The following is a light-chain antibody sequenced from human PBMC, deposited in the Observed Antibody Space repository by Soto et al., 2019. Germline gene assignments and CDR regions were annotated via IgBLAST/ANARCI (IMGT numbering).Light chain of an antibody. CDR3: ATWDDSVNGVV. CDR1: SSNIGRHG. V-gene: IGLV1-44*01. CDR2: SNN. Sequence: QSVLTQPPSASGTPGQRVTISCSGSSSNIGRHGVNWYQHLPGAAPKLLTYSNNQRPSGVPDRFSGSTSGTSVSLTISGLQSEDEADYYCATWDDSVNGVVFGGGTKVTVL. J-gene: IGLJ2*01.